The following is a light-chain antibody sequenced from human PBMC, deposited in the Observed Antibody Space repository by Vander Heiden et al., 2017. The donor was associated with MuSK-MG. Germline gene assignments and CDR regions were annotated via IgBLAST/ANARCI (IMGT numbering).Light chain of an antibody. CDR1: QSISIW. Sequence: DIQMTLSPSTLSASVGDRVTITCRASQSISIWLAWYRQQPGKAPKLLIYDASSLESGVPSRFSGSGSGTEFTLTITSLQPEDFAAYYCQQYDYRSRTVGQGTKVE. CDR3: QQYDYRSRT. CDR2: DAS. J-gene: IGKJ1*01. V-gene: IGKV1-5*01.